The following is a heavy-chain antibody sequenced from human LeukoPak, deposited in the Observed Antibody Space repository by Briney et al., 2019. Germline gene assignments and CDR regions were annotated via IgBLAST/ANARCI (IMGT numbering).Heavy chain of an antibody. CDR2: INHSGST. Sequence: PSETLSLTCAVYGGSFSGYYWSWIRQPPGKGLEWIGEINHSGSTNYNPSLKSRVTISVDTSKNQFSLKLSSVTAADTAVYYCARGRYYYDSSGPHPHFDYWGQGTLVTVSS. CDR1: GGSFSGYY. J-gene: IGHJ4*02. CDR3: ARGRYYYDSSGPHPHFDY. V-gene: IGHV4-34*01. D-gene: IGHD3-22*01.